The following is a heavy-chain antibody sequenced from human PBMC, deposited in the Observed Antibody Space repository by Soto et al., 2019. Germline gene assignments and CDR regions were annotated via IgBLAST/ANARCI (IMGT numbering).Heavy chain of an antibody. J-gene: IGHJ6*02. D-gene: IGHD2-2*01. CDR1: GYTFTSYG. CDR3: ARDFPIVVVPAAIPYYYYGMDV. CDR2: ISAYNGDT. Sequence: ASVKVSCKASGYTFTSYGISWVRQAPGQGLEWMGWISAYNGDTNYAQKLQGRVTMTTDTSTSTAYMELRSLRSDDTAVYYCARDFPIVVVPAAIPYYYYGMDVWGQGTTVTVSS. V-gene: IGHV1-18*04.